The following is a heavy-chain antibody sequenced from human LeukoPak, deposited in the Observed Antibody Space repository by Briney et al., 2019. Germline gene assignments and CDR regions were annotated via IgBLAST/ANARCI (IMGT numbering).Heavy chain of an antibody. Sequence: GGSLRLSCAASGFTFSSYSMNWVRQAPGKGLEWVSSISSSSSYIYYADSVEGRFTISRDNAKNSLYLQMNSLRAEDTAVYYCAKDVGTVTTLPFDYWGQGTLVTVSS. J-gene: IGHJ4*02. V-gene: IGHV3-21*01. CDR1: GFTFSSYS. CDR3: AKDVGTVTTLPFDY. CDR2: ISSSSSYI. D-gene: IGHD4-17*01.